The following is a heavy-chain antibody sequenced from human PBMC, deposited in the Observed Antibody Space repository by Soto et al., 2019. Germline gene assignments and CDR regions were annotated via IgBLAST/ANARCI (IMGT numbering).Heavy chain of an antibody. V-gene: IGHV1-69*02. CDR3: ARARIVVVPAAMDAFDI. D-gene: IGHD2-2*01. CDR2: IIPILGIA. Sequence: SVKVSCKASGGTFSSYTISWVRQAPGQGLEWMGRIIPILGIANYAQKFQGRVTITADKSTSTAYMELSSLRSEDTAVYYCARARIVVVPAAMDAFDIWGQGTMVTVS. CDR1: GGTFSSYT. J-gene: IGHJ3*02.